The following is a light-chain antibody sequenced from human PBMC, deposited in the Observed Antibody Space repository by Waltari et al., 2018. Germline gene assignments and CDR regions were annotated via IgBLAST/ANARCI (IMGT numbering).Light chain of an antibody. V-gene: IGLV2-14*01. CDR3: NSYTGSSSWV. CDR2: DVS. J-gene: IGLJ3*02. Sequence: QSALTQPASVSGSPGQSITISCYGTSSYLGFSNYVSWYQQHPGKAPKLIIYDVSQRPSGVSDRFSGSKSGNTASRTISGLQAEDEADYYCNSYTGSSSWVFGGGTKVTVL. CDR1: SSYLGFSNY.